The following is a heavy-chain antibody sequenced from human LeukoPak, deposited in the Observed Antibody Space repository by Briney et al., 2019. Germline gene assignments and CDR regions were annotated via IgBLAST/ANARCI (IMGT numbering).Heavy chain of an antibody. CDR1: GGTFSSYA. CDR3: ARSTGYSYGFDY. Sequence: SVKVSCKASGGTFSSYAISWVRQAPGQGLEWMGGIIPIFGTANYAQKFQGRVTITTDESTSTAYMELSSLRSEDTAVYYCARSTGYSYGFDYWGQGTLVTVSS. J-gene: IGHJ4*02. V-gene: IGHV1-69*05. D-gene: IGHD5-18*01. CDR2: IIPIFGTA.